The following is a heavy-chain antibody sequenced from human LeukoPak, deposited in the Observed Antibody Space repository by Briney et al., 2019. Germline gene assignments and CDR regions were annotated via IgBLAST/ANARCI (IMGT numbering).Heavy chain of an antibody. CDR2: INPNSGGT. D-gene: IGHD3-16*01. J-gene: IGHJ3*02. Sequence: GASVKVSCKASGYTFTGYYMHWVRQAPGQGLEWMGWINPNSGGTNYAQKFQGRVTMTRGTSINTAYMELSRLTSDDTAVYFCATWGLHFDIWGQGTMVIVAS. CDR1: GYTFTGYY. V-gene: IGHV1-2*02. CDR3: ATWGLHFDI.